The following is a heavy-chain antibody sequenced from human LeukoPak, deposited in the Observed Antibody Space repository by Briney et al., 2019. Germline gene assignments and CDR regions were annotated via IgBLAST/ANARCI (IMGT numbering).Heavy chain of an antibody. J-gene: IGHJ4*02. CDR2: ISAYNGNT. CDR1: GYTFTSYG. Sequence: VKVSCKASGYTFTSYGISWVRQAPGQGLEWMGWISAYNGNTNYAQKLQGRVTMTTDTSTSTAYMELRSLRSDDTAVYYCARAPRDFWSGYSKYYFDYWGQGTLVTVSS. D-gene: IGHD3-3*01. V-gene: IGHV1-18*01. CDR3: ARAPRDFWSGYSKYYFDY.